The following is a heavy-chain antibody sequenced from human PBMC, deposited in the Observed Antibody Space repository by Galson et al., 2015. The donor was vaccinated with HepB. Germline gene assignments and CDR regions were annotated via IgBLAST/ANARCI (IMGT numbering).Heavy chain of an antibody. J-gene: IGHJ4*02. D-gene: IGHD6-19*01. Sequence: SVKVSCKASGFTFTSSAVQWVRQARGQRLEWIGWIVVGSGNTNYAQKFQERVTITRDMSTSTAYMELSSLRSEDTAVYYCAADMAVAGYRDYWGQGTLVTVSS. CDR3: AADMAVAGYRDY. CDR2: IVVGSGNT. V-gene: IGHV1-58*01. CDR1: GFTFTSSA.